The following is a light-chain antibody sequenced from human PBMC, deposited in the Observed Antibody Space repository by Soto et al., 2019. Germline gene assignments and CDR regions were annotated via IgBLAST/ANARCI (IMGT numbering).Light chain of an antibody. Sequence: EIVLTQSPGTLSLSPGDRATLSCRASQSVSSNYLAWYQQKPGQAPRLLISGASSRATGIPDRFSGSGSGTDFTLTISRLEPEDFAVYYCQQRSNWPPWTFGQGTKVEIK. CDR3: QQRSNWPPWT. CDR2: GAS. CDR1: QSVSSNY. J-gene: IGKJ1*01. V-gene: IGKV3D-20*02.